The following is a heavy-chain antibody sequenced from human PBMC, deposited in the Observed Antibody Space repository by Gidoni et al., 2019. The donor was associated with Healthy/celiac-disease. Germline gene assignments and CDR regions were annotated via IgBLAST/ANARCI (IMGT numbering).Heavy chain of an antibody. Sequence: EVQLVEAGGGLVKPGGSLRLSCAASGFTFSSNSMTWVRQAPGKGLEWVPSISSSSSYIYYADSVKGRFTISRDNAKNSLYLQMNSLRAEDTAVYYCARWGDFGALGVDYYYYYGMDVWGQGTTVTVSS. CDR2: ISSSSSYI. CDR1: GFTFSSNS. J-gene: IGHJ6*02. D-gene: IGHD3-3*01. V-gene: IGHV3-21*01. CDR3: ARWGDFGALGVDYYYYYGMDV.